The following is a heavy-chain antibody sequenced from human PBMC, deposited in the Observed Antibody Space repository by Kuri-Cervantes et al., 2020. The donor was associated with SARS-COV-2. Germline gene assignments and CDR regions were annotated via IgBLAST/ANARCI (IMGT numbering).Heavy chain of an antibody. CDR2: ISSDGSIR. CDR1: GFAFSGSA. Sequence: GGSLRLSCAASGFAFSGSAMHWVRQAPGKGLEWVALISSDGSIRHYGDSVKGRFIISREDSKNTLYLQMNSLRVEDTAVYYCARAGSGNYYIPFYYFGLDVWGQGITVTVSS. D-gene: IGHD3-10*01. CDR3: ARAGSGNYYIPFYYFGLDV. J-gene: IGHJ6*02. V-gene: IGHV3-30*03.